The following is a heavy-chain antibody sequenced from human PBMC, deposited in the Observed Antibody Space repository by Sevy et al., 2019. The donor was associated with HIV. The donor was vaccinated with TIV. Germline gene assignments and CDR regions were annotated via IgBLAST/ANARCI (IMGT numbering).Heavy chain of an antibody. D-gene: IGHD1-1*01. V-gene: IGHV4-59*01. Sequence: SETLSLTCSVSGGSISSYFWTWVRQSPGKVLEWIGNIYFTGKTDYSPSLKSRVTLSLDTSKSQFSLTLKSVTAADTAIYFCARDSTTRPRVLDYWGQGTLVTVSS. CDR1: GGSISSYF. CDR3: ARDSTTRPRVLDY. J-gene: IGHJ4*02. CDR2: IYFTGKT.